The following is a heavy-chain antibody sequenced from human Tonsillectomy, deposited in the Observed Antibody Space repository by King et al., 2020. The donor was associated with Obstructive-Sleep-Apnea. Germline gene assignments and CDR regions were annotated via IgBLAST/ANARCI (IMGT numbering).Heavy chain of an antibody. Sequence: VQLQESGPGLVKPSETLSLTCTVSGYSISSGYYWGWIRQPPGKGLEWIGSIYHSGSTYYNPSLKSRVTISVDTSKNQFSLKLSSVTAADTAVYYCARGVGRSGWSRYNFDYWGQGTLVTVSS. D-gene: IGHD6-19*01. CDR1: GYSISSGYY. V-gene: IGHV4-38-2*02. CDR3: ARGVGRSGWSRYNFDY. J-gene: IGHJ4*02. CDR2: IYHSGST.